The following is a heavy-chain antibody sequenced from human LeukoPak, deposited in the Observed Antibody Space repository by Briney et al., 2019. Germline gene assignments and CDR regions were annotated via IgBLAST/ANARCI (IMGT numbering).Heavy chain of an antibody. Sequence: LRLSCAASGFTFDDYAMHWIRQPPGKGLEWIGYIYHSGSTYYNPSLKSRVTISVDRSKNQFSLKLSSVTAADTAVYYCARYPRYYDSSGYDYWYFDLWGRGTLVTVSS. V-gene: IGHV4-30-2*01. D-gene: IGHD3-22*01. CDR2: IYHSGST. CDR3: ARYPRYYDSSGYDYWYFDL. J-gene: IGHJ2*01. CDR1: GFTFDDYA.